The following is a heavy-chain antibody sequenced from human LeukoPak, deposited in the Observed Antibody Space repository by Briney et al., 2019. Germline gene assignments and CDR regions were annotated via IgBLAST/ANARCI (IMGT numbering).Heavy chain of an antibody. CDR1: GYTFTSYY. CDR3: AREASTDSYGIDY. V-gene: IGHV1-46*01. J-gene: IGHJ4*02. D-gene: IGHD5-18*01. CDR2: INPSGGTT. Sequence: ASVKVSCKASGYTFTSYYMHWVRQAPGQGLEWMGIINPSGGTTSYAQKFQGRVSMTSDTSTSTVYMEVSSLRSEDTAVYYCAREASTDSYGIDYWGQGTLVTVSS.